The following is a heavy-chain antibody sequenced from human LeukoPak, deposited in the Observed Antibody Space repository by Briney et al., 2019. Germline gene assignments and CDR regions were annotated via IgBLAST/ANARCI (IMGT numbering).Heavy chain of an antibody. J-gene: IGHJ4*02. CDR2: SGSGGST. Sequence: PGGSLRLSCAASGFIFSSYVMSWVRQTPGKGLEWVSGSGSGGSTYYADSVKGRFTISRDNSKNTLYLQMTSLRAEDTAVYYCAKPQPLINSGYYSPIDYWGQGTLVTVSS. CDR1: GFIFSSYV. CDR3: AKPQPLINSGYYSPIDY. V-gene: IGHV3-23*01. D-gene: IGHD3-22*01.